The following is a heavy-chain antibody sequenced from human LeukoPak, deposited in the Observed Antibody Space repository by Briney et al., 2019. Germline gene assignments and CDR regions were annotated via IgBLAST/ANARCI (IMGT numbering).Heavy chain of an antibody. CDR1: GGSFSGYY. V-gene: IGHV4-34*01. CDR2: INHSGST. J-gene: IGHJ5*02. CDR3: ARDVSNTSSWWFDP. D-gene: IGHD2/OR15-2a*01. Sequence: PSETLSLTCAVYGGSFSGYYWSWIRQPPGKGLEWIGEINHSGSTNYNPSLKSRVTISVDTSKNQFSLKLTSVTAADTAVYYCARDVSNTSSWWFDPWGQGTLVIVSS.